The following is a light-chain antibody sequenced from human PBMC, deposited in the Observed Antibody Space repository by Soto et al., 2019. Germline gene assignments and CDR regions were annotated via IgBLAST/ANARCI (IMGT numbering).Light chain of an antibody. Sequence: QSALTQPASVSGSPGQSITISCTGTSNDVGGYNYVSWYQQHPGEAPKLMIYDVSNRPSGVSNRFSGSKSDNTASLTISGVLAVDEADYYCSSYTSSSTLVVFGGGTQLTVL. V-gene: IGLV2-14*01. J-gene: IGLJ2*01. CDR2: DVS. CDR1: SNDVGGYNY. CDR3: SSYTSSSTLVV.